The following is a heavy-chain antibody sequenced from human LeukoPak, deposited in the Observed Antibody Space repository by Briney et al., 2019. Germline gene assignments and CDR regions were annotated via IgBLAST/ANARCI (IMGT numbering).Heavy chain of an antibody. Sequence: GESLKISCKGSGYGFTSYWIGWVRQMPGKGLEGMGIIYPGDSDTRYSPSFQGQVTISADKSISTAYLQWSSLKASDTAMYYCARHGAGPSGSYFPYYMDVWGKGTTVTVSS. CDR2: IYPGDSDT. CDR3: ARHGAGPSGSYFPYYMDV. CDR1: GYGFTSYW. V-gene: IGHV5-51*01. J-gene: IGHJ6*03. D-gene: IGHD1-26*01.